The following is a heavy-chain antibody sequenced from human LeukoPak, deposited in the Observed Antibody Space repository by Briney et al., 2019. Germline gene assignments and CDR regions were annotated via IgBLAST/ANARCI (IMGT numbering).Heavy chain of an antibody. CDR3: ARDGVGAPRNWFDP. D-gene: IGHD1-26*01. Sequence: SETLSLTCTVSGGSISSYYWNWIRQPAGKGLEWIGRIYTSGSTNYNPSLKSRVTMSVDTSKNQFSLKLTSVTAADTAVYYCARDGVGAPRNWFDPWGQGTLVTVSS. V-gene: IGHV4-4*07. CDR1: GGSISSYY. CDR2: IYTSGST. J-gene: IGHJ5*02.